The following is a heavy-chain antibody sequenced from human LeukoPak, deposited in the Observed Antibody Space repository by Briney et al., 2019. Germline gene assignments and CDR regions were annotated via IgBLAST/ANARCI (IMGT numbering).Heavy chain of an antibody. V-gene: IGHV3-9*01. CDR1: GFTFEKYA. D-gene: IGHD3-16*02. J-gene: IGHJ6*02. Sequence: GGSLRLSCVASGFTFEKYAMHWVRQAPGKGLEWVAGVFWNGVDKGYADSVKGQFTIFGDNAKNSMYLQMNSLRIEDTALYYCSKDISAGGLDVWGPGTPVTVSS. CDR2: VFWNGVDK. CDR3: SKDISAGGLDV.